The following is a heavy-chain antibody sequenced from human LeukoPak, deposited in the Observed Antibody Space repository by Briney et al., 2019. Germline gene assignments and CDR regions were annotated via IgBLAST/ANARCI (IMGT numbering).Heavy chain of an antibody. D-gene: IGHD3-22*01. CDR3: ARMSYYDRRGDNWFDP. CDR2: INPNSGGT. Sequence: ASVKVSCKASGYTFTGYYIHWVRQAPGQGLEWMGWINPNSGGTNYAQKFQGRVTMTRDTSISTAYMELSSLRSEDTAVYYCARMSYYDRRGDNWFDPWGQGTLVIVSS. CDR1: GYTFTGYY. V-gene: IGHV1-2*02. J-gene: IGHJ5*02.